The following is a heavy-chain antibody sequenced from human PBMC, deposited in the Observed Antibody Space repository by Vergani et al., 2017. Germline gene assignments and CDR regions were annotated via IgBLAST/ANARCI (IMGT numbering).Heavy chain of an antibody. J-gene: IGHJ6*03. V-gene: IGHV3-21*01. CDR1: GFTFSSYS. D-gene: IGHD2-2*02. Sequence: EVQLVESGGGLVKPGGSLRLSCAASGFTFSSYSMNWVRQAPGKGLEWVSSISSSSSYIYYADSVKGRFTISRDNAKNSLYLQMNSLRAEDTAVYYCARDALPIVTAVIVGDMGYYYYYVDVWGKGTTVTVSS. CDR3: ARDALPIVTAVIVGDMGYYYYYVDV. CDR2: ISSSSSYI.